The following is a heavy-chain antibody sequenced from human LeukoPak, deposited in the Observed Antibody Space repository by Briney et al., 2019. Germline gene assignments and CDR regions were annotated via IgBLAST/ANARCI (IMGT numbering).Heavy chain of an antibody. CDR3: AKDRRYYGSGSYIDY. J-gene: IGHJ4*02. Sequence: PGGSLRLSCAASGFTFSSYGMHWVRQAPGKGLEWVAVISYDGSNKYYADSVKGRFTISRDNSKNTLYLQMNSLRAEDTALYYCAKDRRYYGSGSYIDYWGQGTLVTVSS. CDR1: GFTFSSYG. D-gene: IGHD3-10*01. V-gene: IGHV3-30*18. CDR2: ISYDGSNK.